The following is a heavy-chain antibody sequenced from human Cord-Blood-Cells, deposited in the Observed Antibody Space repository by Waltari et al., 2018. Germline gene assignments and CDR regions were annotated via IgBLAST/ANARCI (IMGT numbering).Heavy chain of an antibody. CDR1: GFALSTSAMC. J-gene: IGHJ3*02. CDR2: IDWDDDK. Sequence: QVTLRASGPALVTPSQTVTLTCTFSGFALSTSAMCVRWISQPPGKALEWLALIDWDDDKYYSTSLKTRLTISKDTSKNQVVLTMTNMDPVDTATYYCARIAAAGTAFDIWGQGTMVTVSS. D-gene: IGHD6-13*01. V-gene: IGHV2-70*01. CDR3: ARIAAAGTAFDI.